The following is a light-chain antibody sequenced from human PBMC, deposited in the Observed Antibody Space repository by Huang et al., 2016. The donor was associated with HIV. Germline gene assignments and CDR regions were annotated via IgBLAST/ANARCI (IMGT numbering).Light chain of an antibody. CDR1: QSVGNW. J-gene: IGKJ2*01. V-gene: IGKV1-5*03. CDR3: QQYNRFYT. Sequence: DIQMTQSPSTLSASVGDRVTITCRASQSVGNWLAWYQQKPGQAPKLLIYTASTLQNGVPSRFSGSGSETELTLTINSLQPDDFATYYCQQYNRFYTFGQGTRLDIK. CDR2: TAS.